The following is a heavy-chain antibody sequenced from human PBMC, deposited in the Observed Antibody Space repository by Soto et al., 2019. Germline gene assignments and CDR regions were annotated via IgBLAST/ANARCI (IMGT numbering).Heavy chain of an antibody. V-gene: IGHV1-18*04. J-gene: IGHJ4*02. Sequence: ASVKVSCKASGYSFATYGFSWVRQAPGQGLECVGWISAHNGDTHYSQKFQGRVTLTTDTSTNTGYMELRSLTSDDTAVYLCATEPIYYNDGSGYYPLGHWGQGTLVTVSS. CDR2: ISAHNGDT. CDR1: GYSFATYG. D-gene: IGHD3-22*01. CDR3: ATEPIYYNDGSGYYPLGH.